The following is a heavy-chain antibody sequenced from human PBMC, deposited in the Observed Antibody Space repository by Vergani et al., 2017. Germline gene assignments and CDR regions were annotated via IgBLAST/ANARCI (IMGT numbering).Heavy chain of an antibody. CDR1: NYSIGRDYF. Sequence: QVHLQESGPGLVKPSETLSLTCSVSNYSIGRDYFWGWIRRSPGKGLEYIASIYHGGMTYYNPSLQSRVSMSVDTSKNQFSLTLTSVTAADTAVYYCARDNKQLRPRAFDLWGQGTMVTVSS. D-gene: IGHD4-23*01. CDR3: ARDNKQLRPRAFDL. CDR2: IYHGGMT. V-gene: IGHV4-38-2*02. J-gene: IGHJ3*01.